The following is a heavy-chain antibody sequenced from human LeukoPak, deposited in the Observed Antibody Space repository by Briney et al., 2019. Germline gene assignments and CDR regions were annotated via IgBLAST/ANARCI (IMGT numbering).Heavy chain of an antibody. CDR2: ITGTGPYI. CDR3: AKEDTFSSSWYPVRDYYYYGMDV. V-gene: IGHV3-21*01. Sequence: GGSLRLSCAASGFTFSFFSMNWVRQAPGKGLEWVSSITGTGPYIYYADSVKGRFTISRDNSKNTLYLQMNSLRAEDTAVYYCAKEDTFSSSWYPVRDYYYYGMDVWGQGTTVTVSS. D-gene: IGHD6-13*01. CDR1: GFTFSFFS. J-gene: IGHJ6*02.